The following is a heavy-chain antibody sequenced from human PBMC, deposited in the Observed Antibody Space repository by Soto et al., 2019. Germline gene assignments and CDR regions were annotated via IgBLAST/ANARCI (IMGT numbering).Heavy chain of an antibody. Sequence: GGSLRLSCAASGFTFSSYGMHWVRQAPGKGLEWVAVISYDGSNKYYADSVKGRFTISRDNSKNTLYLQMNSLRAEDTAVYYCAKEHNRSYHYGKYVWGQGNTVTVS. CDR1: GFTFSSYG. CDR2: ISYDGSNK. J-gene: IGHJ6*02. V-gene: IGHV3-30*18. CDR3: AKEHNRSYHYGKYV. D-gene: IGHD1-1*01.